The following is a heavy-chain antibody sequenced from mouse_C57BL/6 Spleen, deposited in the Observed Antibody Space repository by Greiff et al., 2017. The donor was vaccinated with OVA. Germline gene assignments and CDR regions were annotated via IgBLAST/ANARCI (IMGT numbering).Heavy chain of an antibody. Sequence: VKLLQSGPELVKPGASVKISCKASGYAFSSSWMNWVKQRPGKGLEWIGRIYPGDGDTNYNGKFKGKATMTADKSSSTAYMQLSSLTSEDSAVYFCARGMITTYYFDYWGQGTTLTVSS. CDR2: IYPGDGDT. J-gene: IGHJ2*01. CDR1: GYAFSSSW. CDR3: ARGMITTYYFDY. D-gene: IGHD2-4*01. V-gene: IGHV1-82*01.